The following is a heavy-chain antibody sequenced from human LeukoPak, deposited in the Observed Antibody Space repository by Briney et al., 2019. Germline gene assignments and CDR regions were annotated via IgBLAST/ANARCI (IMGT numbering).Heavy chain of an antibody. D-gene: IGHD4-17*01. V-gene: IGHV3-30*18. CDR3: AKDHDYGDYVLDY. CDR1: GFTFSSYG. CDR2: ISYDGSNK. Sequence: PGGSLRLSCAASGFTFSSYGMHWVRQAPGKGLEWVAVISYDGSNKYYADSVKGRFTISRDNSKNTLYLQMNSLRAEDTAVYYCAKDHDYGDYVLDYWGQGTLVTVSS. J-gene: IGHJ4*02.